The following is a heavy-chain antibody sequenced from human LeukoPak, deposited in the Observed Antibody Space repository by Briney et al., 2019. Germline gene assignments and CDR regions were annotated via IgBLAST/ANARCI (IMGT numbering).Heavy chain of an antibody. CDR2: ISDTGNT. CDR3: ARVSVEMVAFDI. D-gene: IGHD5-24*01. Sequence: GGSLRLSCAASGFTLSSYAMSWVRQAPGKGLEWVSAISDTGNTYHADSVKGRFTISRDNSKNTLYLQMNSLRAEDTAVYYCARVSVEMVAFDIWGQGTMVTVSS. J-gene: IGHJ3*02. V-gene: IGHV3-23*01. CDR1: GFTLSSYA.